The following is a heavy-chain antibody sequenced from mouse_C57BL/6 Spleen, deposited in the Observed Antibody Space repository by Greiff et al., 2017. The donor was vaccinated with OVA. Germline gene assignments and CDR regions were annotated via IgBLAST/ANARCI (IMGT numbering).Heavy chain of an antibody. Sequence: VQLQQPGAELVMPGASVKLSCKASGYTFTSYWMHWVKQRPGQGLEWIGEIDPSDSYTNYNQKFKGKSTLTVDKSSSTAYMQLSSLTSEDSAVYYCARGEDSSGYVGYWGQGTTLTVSS. V-gene: IGHV1-69*01. CDR1: GYTFTSYW. CDR2: IDPSDSYT. D-gene: IGHD3-2*02. CDR3: ARGEDSSGYVGY. J-gene: IGHJ2*01.